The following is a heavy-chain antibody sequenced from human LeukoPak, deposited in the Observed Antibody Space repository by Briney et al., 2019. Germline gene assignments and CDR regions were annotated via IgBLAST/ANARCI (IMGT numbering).Heavy chain of an antibody. Sequence: PGGSLRLSCAASGFTFSSYAMSWVRQAPGKGLEWVSSISSSSSYIYYADSVKGRFTISRDNAKNSLYLQMNSLRAEDTAVYYCARDRGVSPDLDYWGQGTLVTVSS. J-gene: IGHJ4*02. CDR3: ARDRGVSPDLDY. CDR2: ISSSSSYI. V-gene: IGHV3-21*01. D-gene: IGHD3-10*01. CDR1: GFTFSSYA.